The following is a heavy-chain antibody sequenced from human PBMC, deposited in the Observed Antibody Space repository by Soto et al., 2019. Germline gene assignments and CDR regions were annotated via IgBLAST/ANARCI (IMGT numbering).Heavy chain of an antibody. D-gene: IGHD6-19*01. CDR3: ARGPTYSSGWYDY. CDR2: INHSGST. V-gene: IGHV4-34*01. J-gene: IGHJ4*02. CDR1: GGSFSVYY. Sequence: SETLSLTCAVYGGSFSVYYCGWIRQPPRKWLEWIGDINHSGSTNYNPSLKSRVTISVDTSKNQFSLKLSSVTAADTAVYYCARGPTYSSGWYDYWGQGTLVTVSS.